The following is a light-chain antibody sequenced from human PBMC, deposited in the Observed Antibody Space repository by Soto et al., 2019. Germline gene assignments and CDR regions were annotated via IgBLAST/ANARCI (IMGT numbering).Light chain of an antibody. CDR2: EVS. Sequence: QSALTQPASVSGSTGQSITISCTGTSSDVCGYNYVSWYQQHPGKAPKLMIYEVSNLPSGVSNRFSGSKSGNTASLTISGLQAEDEADYYCSSYTSSSTYVFGTGTKVTVL. CDR1: SSDVCGYNY. CDR3: SSYTSSSTYV. V-gene: IGLV2-14*01. J-gene: IGLJ1*01.